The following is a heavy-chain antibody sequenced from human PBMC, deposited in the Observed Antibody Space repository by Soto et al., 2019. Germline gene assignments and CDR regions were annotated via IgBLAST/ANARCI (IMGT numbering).Heavy chain of an antibody. CDR2: ISAYNGNT. CDR3: ARDSILRFPLDY. D-gene: IGHD3-3*01. J-gene: IGHJ4*02. CDR1: GYTFTSYC. V-gene: IGHV1-18*01. Sequence: ASVKVSCKASGYTFTSYCISWVRQAPGQGLEWMGWISAYNGNTNYAQKLQGRVTMTTDTSTSTAYMELRSLRSDDTAVYYCARDSILRFPLDYWGQGTLVTVSS.